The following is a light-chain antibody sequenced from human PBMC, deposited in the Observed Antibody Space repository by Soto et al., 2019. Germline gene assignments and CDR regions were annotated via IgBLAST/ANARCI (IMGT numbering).Light chain of an antibody. V-gene: IGKV1-5*01. CDR1: QTISSW. J-gene: IGKJ1*01. CDR3: QQYYSYLWT. CDR2: AAS. Sequence: DIQMTQSPSTLSGSVGDRVTITCRASQTISSWLAWYQQKPGKAPKLLIYAASTLQSGVPSRFSGSGSGTDFTLTISCLQSEDFATYYCQQYYSYLWTFGQGTKVDI.